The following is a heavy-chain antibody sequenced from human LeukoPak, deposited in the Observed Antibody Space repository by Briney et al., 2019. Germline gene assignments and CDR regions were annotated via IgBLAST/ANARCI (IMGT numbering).Heavy chain of an antibody. D-gene: IGHD4-17*01. CDR1: GFTFTSYG. Sequence: GASVKVSFKASGFTFTSYGITWVRQAPGQSREWMGWIITYNGNTHYAQKLQGRVTLTTDTSTNTAYMELRGLRSDDTAVYYCAKTTVTSEEYFYYYMDVWGKGTTVTVSS. V-gene: IGHV1-18*01. CDR2: IITYNGNT. CDR3: AKTTVTSEEYFYYYMDV. J-gene: IGHJ6*03.